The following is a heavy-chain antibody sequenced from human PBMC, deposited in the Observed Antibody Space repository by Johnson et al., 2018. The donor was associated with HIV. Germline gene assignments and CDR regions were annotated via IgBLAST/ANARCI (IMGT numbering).Heavy chain of an antibody. V-gene: IGHV3-20*04. CDR3: ARDPPGATGIPVAEDAFDI. Sequence: EVQLVESGGGVVRPGGSLRLSCAASGFTFDDYGMNWVRQATGTGLEWVSGINWNGGSTGYADSVQGRFTISSDNAKNSLYLQMNSLRAEDTAFYYCARDPPGATGIPVAEDAFDIWGQGTMVTVSS. CDR1: GFTFDDYG. D-gene: IGHD6-19*01. CDR2: INWNGGST. J-gene: IGHJ3*02.